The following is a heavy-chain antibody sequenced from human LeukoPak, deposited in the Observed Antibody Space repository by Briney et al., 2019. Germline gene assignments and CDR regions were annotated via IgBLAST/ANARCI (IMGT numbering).Heavy chain of an antibody. J-gene: IGHJ6*03. D-gene: IGHD1-26*01. CDR3: ARVEGGATGMDV. CDR2: IKQDGSEK. CDR1: GFTFSSYW. V-gene: IGHV3-7*04. Sequence: SGGSLRLSCEASGFTFSSYWMSWVRQAPGKGLEWVANIKQDGSEKYYVDSVKGRFTISRDNAKNSLYLRMNSLRAEDTAVYYCARVEGGATGMDVWGRGTTVTVSS.